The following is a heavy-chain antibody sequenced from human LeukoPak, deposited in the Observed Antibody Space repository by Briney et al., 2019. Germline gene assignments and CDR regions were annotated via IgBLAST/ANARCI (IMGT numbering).Heavy chain of an antibody. CDR1: GFTFYDYA. CDR3: AKEWGITMVRGVYGYYYYGMNV. Sequence: GGSLRLSCAASGFTFYDYAMHWVRQAPGKGLEWVSLISGDGGSTYYADSVKGRFTISRDNSKNSLYLQMNSLRTEDTALYYCAKEWGITMVRGVYGYYYYGMNVWGQGTMVTVCS. J-gene: IGHJ6*02. V-gene: IGHV3-43*02. D-gene: IGHD3-10*01. CDR2: ISGDGGST.